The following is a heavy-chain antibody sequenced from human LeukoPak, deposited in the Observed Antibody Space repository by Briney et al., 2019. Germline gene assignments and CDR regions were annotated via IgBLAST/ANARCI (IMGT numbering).Heavy chain of an antibody. Sequence: PGGSLRLSCAASGFTFSSYAMHWVRQAPGKGLEWVAVISYDGSNKYYADSVKGRFTISRDNSKNTLYLQMNSLRAEDTAVYYCARDNSRYSGSYFDYWGQGTLVTVSS. V-gene: IGHV3-30*04. CDR3: ARDNSRYSGSYFDY. CDR2: ISYDGSNK. CDR1: GFTFSSYA. D-gene: IGHD1-26*01. J-gene: IGHJ4*02.